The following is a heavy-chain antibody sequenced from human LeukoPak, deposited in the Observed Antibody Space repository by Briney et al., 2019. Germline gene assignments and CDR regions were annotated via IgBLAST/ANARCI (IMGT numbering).Heavy chain of an antibody. V-gene: IGHV1-2*02. D-gene: IGHD3-22*01. CDR2: INPNSGGT. CDR1: GYTFTGYY. Sequence: ASVTVSCKASGYTFTGYYMHWVRQAPGQGLEWMGWINPNSGGTNYAQKFQGRVTMTRDTSISTAYMELSRLRSDDTAVYYCARESIYYYYDKGGMVGGMDVWGQGTTVTVSS. J-gene: IGHJ6*02. CDR3: ARESIYYYYDKGGMVGGMDV.